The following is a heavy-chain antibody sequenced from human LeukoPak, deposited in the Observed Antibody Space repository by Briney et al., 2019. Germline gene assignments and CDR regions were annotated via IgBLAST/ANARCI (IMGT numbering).Heavy chain of an antibody. CDR2: IYYSGST. D-gene: IGHD3-22*01. V-gene: IGHV4-59*08. Sequence: PSETLSLTCTVSGGSISSYYWSWIRQPPGKGLEWIGYIYYSGSTNYNPSLKSRVTISVDTSKNQFSLKLSSVTAADTAVYYCASFQGYYDSSGYYWNWFDPWGQGTLVTVSS. CDR1: GGSISSYY. CDR3: ASFQGYYDSSGYYWNWFDP. J-gene: IGHJ5*02.